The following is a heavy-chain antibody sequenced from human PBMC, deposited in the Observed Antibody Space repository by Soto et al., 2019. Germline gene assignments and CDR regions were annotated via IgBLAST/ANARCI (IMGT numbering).Heavy chain of an antibody. CDR1: GFTFSSYG. D-gene: IGHD3-3*01. J-gene: IGHJ4*02. V-gene: IGHV3-30*18. CDR3: AKVTRRYYDFWSGYYDY. CDR2: ISYDGSNK. Sequence: PGGSLRLSCAASGFTFSSYGMHWVRQAPGKGLEWVAVISYDGSNKYYADSVKGRFTISRDNSKNTLYLQMNSLRAEDTAVYYCAKVTRRYYDFWSGYYDYWGQGTVVTVAS.